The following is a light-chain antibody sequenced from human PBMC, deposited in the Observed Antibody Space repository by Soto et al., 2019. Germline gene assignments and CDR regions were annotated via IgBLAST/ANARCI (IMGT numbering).Light chain of an antibody. CDR1: QTLRRTY. V-gene: IGKV3-20*01. Sequence: EIVLMQSPGTLSLSLGVRATLSCRASQTLRRTYIAWYQQKPGQAPRVLIYGASKRATGIPDRFSGSGSGTDFSLTISRLEPEDFAVYYCHQYDNAPQTYGQGTKVDIK. CDR2: GAS. CDR3: HQYDNAPQT. J-gene: IGKJ2*01.